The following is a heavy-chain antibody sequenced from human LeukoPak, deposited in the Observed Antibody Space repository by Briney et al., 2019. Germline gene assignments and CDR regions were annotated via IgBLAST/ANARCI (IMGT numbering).Heavy chain of an antibody. J-gene: IGHJ6*03. CDR3: ARATRWLQWYYYYYMDV. D-gene: IGHD5-24*01. CDR1: GYSISSGYY. CDR2: IYHSGST. Sequence: PSETLSLTCTVSGYSISSGYYWGWIRQPPGKGLEWIGSIYHSGSTYYNPSLKSRVTISVDTSKNQFSLKLSSVTAADTAVYYCARATRWLQWYYYYYMDVWGKGTTVTVSS. V-gene: IGHV4-38-2*02.